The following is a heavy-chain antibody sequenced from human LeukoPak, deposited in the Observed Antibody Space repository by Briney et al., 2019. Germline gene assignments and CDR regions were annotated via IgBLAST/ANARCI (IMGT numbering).Heavy chain of an antibody. CDR3: AREGQYDFWSGLKWFDP. CDR1: GFTFSTSW. Sequence: PGGSLRLSCAASGFTFSTSWMSWVRPAPGKGLEWVANIKHDGSEKNFVDSVKGRFTISRDNANNSLFLQNNNVRDEDTATYYCAREGQYDFWSGLKWFDPWGQGTLVIVSP. J-gene: IGHJ5*02. CDR2: IKHDGSEK. D-gene: IGHD3-3*01. V-gene: IGHV3-7*01.